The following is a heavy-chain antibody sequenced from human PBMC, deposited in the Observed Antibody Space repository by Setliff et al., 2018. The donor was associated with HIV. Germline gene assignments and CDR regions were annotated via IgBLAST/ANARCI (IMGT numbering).Heavy chain of an antibody. CDR1: GFTFNNYW. Sequence: GGSLRLSCAGSGFTFNNYWIIWVRQAPGKGLEWVANINQGGSTIYYAAPVHGRFTISRDNAKNSLYLQMNSLRAEDTAVYYCARVPPQVPGVAFDIWGQGTMVTVSS. V-gene: IGHV3-7*01. D-gene: IGHD3-10*01. J-gene: IGHJ3*02. CDR2: INQGGSTI. CDR3: ARVPPQVPGVAFDI.